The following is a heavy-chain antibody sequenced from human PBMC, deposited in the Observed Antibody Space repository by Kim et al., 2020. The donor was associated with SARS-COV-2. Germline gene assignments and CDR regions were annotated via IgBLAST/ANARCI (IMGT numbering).Heavy chain of an antibody. CDR3: ARNSGWAFDY. Sequence: KYDVDSVQARFHITRDNAKNSLYLQMNSLRTEDTAVYYCARNSGWAFDYWGQGTLVTVSS. D-gene: IGHD6-19*01. J-gene: IGHJ4*02. V-gene: IGHV3-7*04. CDR2: K.